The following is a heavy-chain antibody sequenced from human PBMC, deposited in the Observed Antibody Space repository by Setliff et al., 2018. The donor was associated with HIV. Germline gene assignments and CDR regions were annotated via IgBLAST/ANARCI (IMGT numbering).Heavy chain of an antibody. D-gene: IGHD3-22*01. CDR2: IYTSGST. Sequence: KTSETLSLTCTVSGGSISSGSYYWSWIRQPAGKGLEWIGRIYTSGSTNYNPSLKSRVTISVDTSKNQFSLKLSSVTAADTAVYYCALTGRYYYDSGDAFDIWGQGTMVTVSS. J-gene: IGHJ3*02. CDR1: GGSISSGSYY. V-gene: IGHV4-61*02. CDR3: ALTGRYYYDSGDAFDI.